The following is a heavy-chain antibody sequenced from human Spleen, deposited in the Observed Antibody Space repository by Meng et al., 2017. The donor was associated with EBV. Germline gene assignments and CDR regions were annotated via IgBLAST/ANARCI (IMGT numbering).Heavy chain of an antibody. V-gene: IGHV4-39*01. D-gene: IGHD2-8*02. J-gene: IGHJ4*02. CDR2: ISSSGST. CDR3: ARHTGDFDY. CDR1: GASISDSSAY. Sequence: QFQLQEAGPGLVRPSENLSLPCGVSGASISDSSAYWGWIRQSPRKGLEWIGTISSSGSTFYNPSLESRLTLSVDTTENHFALKLTSVTAADTAMYYCARHTGDFDYWGQGALVTVSS.